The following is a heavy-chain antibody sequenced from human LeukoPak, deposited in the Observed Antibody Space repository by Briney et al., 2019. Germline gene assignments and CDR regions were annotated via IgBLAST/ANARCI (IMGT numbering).Heavy chain of an antibody. CDR1: GFTLDDYA. CDR3: AKGRSSSFSS. Sequence: AGGSLRLSSAASGFTLDDYAMHWVRQAPGKGLEWDSGISWNSGSIGYADSVKGRFTISRDNAKNSLYLQMNSLRAEDTALYYCAKGRSSSFSSWGQGTLVTVSS. J-gene: IGHJ5*02. V-gene: IGHV3-9*01. D-gene: IGHD6-6*01. CDR2: ISWNSGSI.